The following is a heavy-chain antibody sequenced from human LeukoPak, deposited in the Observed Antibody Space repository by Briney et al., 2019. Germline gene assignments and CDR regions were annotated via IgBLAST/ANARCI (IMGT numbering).Heavy chain of an antibody. CDR1: GYSINSGYY. CDR2: IYHSGTT. Sequence: SETLSLTCAVSGYSINSGYYWGWIRQPPGKGLEWIGSIYHSGTTYYNPSLKSRVTISVDTSKNQFSLKLSSVTAADTAVYYCARLKSFSGYFDVFDIWGQGTMVTVSS. D-gene: IGHD3-10*01. J-gene: IGHJ3*02. V-gene: IGHV4-38-2*01. CDR3: ARLKSFSGYFDVFDI.